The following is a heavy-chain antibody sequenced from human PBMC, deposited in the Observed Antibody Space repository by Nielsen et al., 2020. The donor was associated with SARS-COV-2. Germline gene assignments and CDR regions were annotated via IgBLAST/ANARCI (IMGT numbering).Heavy chain of an antibody. CDR2: IRSKANSYAT. Sequence: VRQMPGKGLEWVGRIRSKANSYATAYAASVKGRFTISRDDSKNTLYLQMNSLRAEDTAVYYCANLPIAARRYYYYYGMDVWGQGTTVTVSS. J-gene: IGHJ6*02. CDR3: ANLPIAARRYYYYYGMDV. V-gene: IGHV3-73*01. D-gene: IGHD6-6*01.